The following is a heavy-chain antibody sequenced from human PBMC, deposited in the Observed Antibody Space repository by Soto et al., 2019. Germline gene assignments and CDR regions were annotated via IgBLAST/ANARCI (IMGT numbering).Heavy chain of an antibody. V-gene: IGHV3-23*01. CDR1: GFTFSSYA. D-gene: IGHD1-20*01. CDR3: VKAVYLLDFDY. J-gene: IGHJ4*02. CDR2: ISGTGGNT. Sequence: PGGSLRLSCAASGFTFSSYAMTWVRQAPGKGLEWVSTISGTGGNTYYADSVKGRFTISRDNSKNTVYLQTNSLRAEDTAVYCCVKAVYLLDFDYWGQGTLVTVSS.